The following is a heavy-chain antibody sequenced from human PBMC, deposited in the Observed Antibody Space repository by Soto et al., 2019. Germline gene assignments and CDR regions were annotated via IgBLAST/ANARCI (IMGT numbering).Heavy chain of an antibody. V-gene: IGHV1-46*01. Sequence: SCKSSGYTFTSYYMHWVRQAPGQGLEWLGIINPSGGSTSYAQKFRGRVTMTRDTSTSTVYMELSSLRSEDTAVYYCARDRGHSSSWDYFDYWGLGTLVTVSS. CDR2: INPSGGST. D-gene: IGHD6-13*01. CDR1: GYTFTSYY. CDR3: ARDRGHSSSWDYFDY. J-gene: IGHJ4*02.